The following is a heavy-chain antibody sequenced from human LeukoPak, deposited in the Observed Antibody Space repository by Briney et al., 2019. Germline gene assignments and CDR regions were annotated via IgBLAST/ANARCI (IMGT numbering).Heavy chain of an antibody. J-gene: IGHJ4*02. CDR3: ASMVVRGGFDY. CDR1: GXSISSSSYY. CDR2: IYYSGST. V-gene: IGHV4-39*07. D-gene: IGHD3-10*01. Sequence: XETXSLTXXVSGXSISSSSYYWXGXXQPXXXXREWIGSIYYSGSTYYNPSLKSRVTISVDTSKNQFSLKLSSVTAADTAVYYCASMVVRGGFDYWGQGTLVTVSS.